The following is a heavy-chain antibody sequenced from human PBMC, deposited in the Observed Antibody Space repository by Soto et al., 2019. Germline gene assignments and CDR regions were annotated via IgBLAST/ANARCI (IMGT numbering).Heavy chain of an antibody. CDR1: GFTFSSYG. D-gene: IGHD6-6*01. J-gene: IGHJ6*02. Sequence: QVQLVESGGGVVQPGRSLRLSCAASGFTFSSYGMHWVRQAPGKGLEWVAVISYDGSNKYYADSVKGRFTISRDNSKNTLYLQMNSLRAEDTAVYYCANYHSSSNGMDVWGQGTTVTVSS. CDR3: ANYHSSSNGMDV. V-gene: IGHV3-30*18. CDR2: ISYDGSNK.